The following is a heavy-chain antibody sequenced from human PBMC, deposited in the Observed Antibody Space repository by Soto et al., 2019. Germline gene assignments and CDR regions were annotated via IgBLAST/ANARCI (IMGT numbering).Heavy chain of an antibody. Sequence: PGESLKISCKGSGYSFTSYWIGWVRQMPGKGLEWMGIIYPGDSDTRYSPSFQGQVTISADKSISTAYLQWSSLKTSDTAMNYCARHYCSSTSCYPGYYYYYDMDVWGQGTTVTVSS. CDR3: ARHYCSSTSCYPGYYYYYDMDV. CDR1: GYSFTSYW. V-gene: IGHV5-51*01. D-gene: IGHD2-2*01. CDR2: IYPGDSDT. J-gene: IGHJ6*02.